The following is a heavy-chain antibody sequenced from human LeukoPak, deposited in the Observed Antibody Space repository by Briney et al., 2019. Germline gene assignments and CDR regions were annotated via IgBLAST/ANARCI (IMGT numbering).Heavy chain of an antibody. Sequence: SETLSLTCAVYGGSFSGYYWSWIRQPPGKGLEWIGEINHSGSTNYNPSPKSRVTISVDTSKNQFSLKLSSVTAADTAVYYCARYGSPFYYYYGMDVWGQGTTVTVSS. D-gene: IGHD4-17*01. J-gene: IGHJ6*02. CDR3: ARYGSPFYYYYGMDV. V-gene: IGHV4-34*01. CDR2: INHSGST. CDR1: GGSFSGYY.